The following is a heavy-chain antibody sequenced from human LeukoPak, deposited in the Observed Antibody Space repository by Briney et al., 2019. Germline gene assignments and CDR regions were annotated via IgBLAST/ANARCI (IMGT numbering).Heavy chain of an antibody. D-gene: IGHD6-13*01. CDR2: MYYSGSN. J-gene: IGHJ5*02. CDR1: GGFIASPNDY. V-gene: IGHV4-39*07. CDR3: AIQARIAAALNYFDP. Sequence: SETLSLTCTVSGGFIASPNDYWGWIRQPPGKGLELIGRMYYSGSNYYNPSLQSRVTIPVDTSKHQFSLKLSSVTAADTAVYYCAIQARIAAALNYFDPWGQGTLVTVSS.